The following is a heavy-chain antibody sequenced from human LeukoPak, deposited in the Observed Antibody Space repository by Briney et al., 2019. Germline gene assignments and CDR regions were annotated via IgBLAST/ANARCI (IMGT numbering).Heavy chain of an antibody. CDR1: GGSISSSSYY. CDR3: ARKADYGVSWFDP. J-gene: IGHJ5*02. D-gene: IGHD4-17*01. V-gene: IGHV4-39*07. CDR2: IYYSGST. Sequence: SETLSLTCTVSGGSISSSSYYWGWIRQPPGKGLEWIGSIYYSGSTYYNPSLKSRVTISVDTSKNQFSLELSSVTAADTAVYYCARKADYGVSWFDPWGQGTLVTVSS.